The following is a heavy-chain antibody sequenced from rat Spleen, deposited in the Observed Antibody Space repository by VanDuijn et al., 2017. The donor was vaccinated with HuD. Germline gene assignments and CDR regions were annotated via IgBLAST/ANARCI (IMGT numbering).Heavy chain of an antibody. CDR1: GFTFNRYW. D-gene: IGHD1-2*01. Sequence: EVQLVESGGGLVQPGRSLKLSCVASGFTFNRYWMTWIRQAPGKGLEWVATIAHIGGITYYPDSVKGRFTNSRHNAKSTLYLQMNSLRSEDTATYFCAREAGLPFHDLEYWGQGVMVTVSS. CDR2: IAHIGGIT. J-gene: IGHJ2*01. V-gene: IGHV5-31*01. CDR3: AREAGLPFHDLEY.